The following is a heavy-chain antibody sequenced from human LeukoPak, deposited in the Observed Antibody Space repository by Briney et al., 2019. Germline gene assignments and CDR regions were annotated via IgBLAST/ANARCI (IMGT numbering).Heavy chain of an antibody. CDR2: IYHSGST. J-gene: IGHJ4*02. Sequence: SETLSLTYAVSGVSISNTNWWSWVRQPPGKGLEWIGEIYHSGSTNYNPSLKSRVTISVDKSKNQFSLNLSSVTAADTAVYYCARGEFDGGVYFDYWGQGTLVTVSS. D-gene: IGHD3-16*01. V-gene: IGHV4-4*02. CDR1: GVSISNTNW. CDR3: ARGEFDGGVYFDY.